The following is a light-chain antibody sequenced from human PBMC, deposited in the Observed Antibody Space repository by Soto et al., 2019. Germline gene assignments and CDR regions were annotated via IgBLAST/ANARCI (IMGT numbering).Light chain of an antibody. V-gene: IGLV1-40*01. Sequence: QCVLTQPPSVSGAPGPRVTISCTGGSSNIGAGYDVHWYQQLPGTAPKLLIYGNSNRPSGVPDRFSGSKSGTSASLAITGLQAEDEADYYCQSYDSSLSVWVFGGGTKLTVL. CDR3: QSYDSSLSVWV. J-gene: IGLJ3*02. CDR1: SSNIGAGYD. CDR2: GNS.